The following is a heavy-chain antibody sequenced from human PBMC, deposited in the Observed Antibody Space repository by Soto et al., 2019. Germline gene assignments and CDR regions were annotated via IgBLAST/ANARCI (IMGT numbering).Heavy chain of an antibody. D-gene: IGHD2-15*01. CDR1: GFALSTSGVG. CDR3: VQLVVARMTYFFDS. J-gene: IGHJ4*02. CDR2: IYWDDDK. V-gene: IGHV2-5*02. Sequence: QITLKESGPTLVKHTQTLTLTCTFSGFALSTSGVGVGWIRQPPGKAMEVLTFIYWDDDKRNSPFRKSRRSITTDPSKNQVGLKMTNMDHLDTSTYNCVQLVVARMTYFFDSWGQETLSTIS.